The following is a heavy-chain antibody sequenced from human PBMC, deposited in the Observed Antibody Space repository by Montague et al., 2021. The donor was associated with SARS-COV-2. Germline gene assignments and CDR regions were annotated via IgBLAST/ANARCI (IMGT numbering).Heavy chain of an antibody. V-gene: IGHV4-34*01. CDR3: ARLRDGVVPSPILGVGPYYSYYCMDV. D-gene: IGHD3-10*01. J-gene: IGHJ6*03. CDR2: INHGGST. CDR1: GTSFSDYY. Sequence: SETLSLTCAVHGTSFSDYYWNWIRQPPGKGLEWIGEINHGGSTKYSPSLKSRLTISADTSKNQFSLKLTSVAAADTAVYYCARLRDGVVPSPILGVGPYYSYYCMDVWGRGTTVTVSS.